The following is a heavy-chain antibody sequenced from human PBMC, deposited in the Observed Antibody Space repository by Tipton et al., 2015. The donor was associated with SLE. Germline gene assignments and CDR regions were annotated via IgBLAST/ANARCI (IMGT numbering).Heavy chain of an antibody. V-gene: IGHV4-59*01. Sequence: TLSLTCTVSGGSISSYYWSWIRQPPGKGLEWIGYTYYSGSTNYNPSLKSRVTISVDTSKNQFSLKLSSVTAADTAVYYCARDSGGSFYDRGGYYQLANRHFDSWGRGTLVIVSS. CDR2: TYYSGST. CDR1: GGSISSYY. D-gene: IGHD3-22*01. CDR3: ARDSGGSFYDRGGYYQLANRHFDS. J-gene: IGHJ4*02.